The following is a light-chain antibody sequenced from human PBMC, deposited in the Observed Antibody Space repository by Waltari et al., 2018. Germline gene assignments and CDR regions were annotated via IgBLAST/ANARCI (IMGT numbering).Light chain of an antibody. CDR2: AAS. CDR3: QQDYTTPYS. CDR1: QGINKE. Sequence: DIQMTQSPLSLSASVGDRVTVTCRASQGINKELNWYQQKPGKAPTLLIYAASSLQTGVSSRFSGSGSGTDFTLIISSLQSEDVATYYCQQDYTTPYSFGQGTKLEIK. V-gene: IGKV1-27*01. J-gene: IGKJ2*03.